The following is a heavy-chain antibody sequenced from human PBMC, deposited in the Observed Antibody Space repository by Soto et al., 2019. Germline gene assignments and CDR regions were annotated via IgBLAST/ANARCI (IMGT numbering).Heavy chain of an antibody. Sequence: QVQLQESGPGPVKPSQTLSLTCTVSGGSISSGGYYWSWIRQHPGKGLEWIGYIYYSGSTYYNPSLTSRVTISIDTSKNQFSLNLSSVTAADTAVYYCARDPSGSGSYFDYWGQGTLVTVSS. CDR3: ARDPSGSGSYFDY. CDR2: IYYSGST. J-gene: IGHJ4*02. CDR1: GGSISSGGYY. V-gene: IGHV4-31*03. D-gene: IGHD3-10*01.